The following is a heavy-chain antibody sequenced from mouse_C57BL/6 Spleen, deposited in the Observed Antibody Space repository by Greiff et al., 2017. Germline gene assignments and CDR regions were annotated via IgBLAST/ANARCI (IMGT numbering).Heavy chain of an antibody. V-gene: IGHV5-4*01. CDR3: AREGVLNYFDY. J-gene: IGHJ2*01. CDR1: GFTFSSYA. D-gene: IGHD5-1*01. Sequence: EVQLVESGGGLVKPGGSLKLSCAASGFTFSSYAMSWVRQTPEKRLEWVATISDGGSYTYYPDNVKGRFTISRDNAKNNLYLQMSHLKSEDTAMYYCAREGVLNYFDYWGQGTTLTVSS. CDR2: ISDGGSYT.